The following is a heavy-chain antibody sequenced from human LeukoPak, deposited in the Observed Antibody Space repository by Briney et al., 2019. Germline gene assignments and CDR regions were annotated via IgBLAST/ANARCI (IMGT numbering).Heavy chain of an antibody. CDR2: IDLSGSVL. D-gene: IGHD2-21*02. CDR3: ARVVTAWSMDV. V-gene: IGHV3-48*04. CDR1: GFTFSDYT. J-gene: IGHJ6*03. Sequence: PGGSLRLSCAASGFTFSDYTMNWVRQAPGKGLEWVSYIDLSGSVLYYVDSVKGRFTISRDNAKNSLYLQMNSLRAEDTALYYCARVVTAWSMDVWGKGTTVTVSS.